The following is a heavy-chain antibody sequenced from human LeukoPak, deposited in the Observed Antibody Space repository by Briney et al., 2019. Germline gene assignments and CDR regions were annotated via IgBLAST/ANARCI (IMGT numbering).Heavy chain of an antibody. V-gene: IGHV3-23*01. J-gene: IGHJ4*02. CDR1: GFTFSSYA. CDR2: ISGSGGST. D-gene: IGHD6-19*01. CDR3: AKDHSSGWYEEGY. Sequence: GGSLRLSCAASGFTFSSYAMSWVRQAPGKGLEWVSAISGSGGSTYYADSVKGRFTISRDNSKSTLYLQMNSLRAEDTAVYYCAKDHSSGWYEEGYWGQGTLVTVSS.